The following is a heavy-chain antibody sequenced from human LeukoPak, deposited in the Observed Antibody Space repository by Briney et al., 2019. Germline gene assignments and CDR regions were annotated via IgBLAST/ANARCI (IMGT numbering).Heavy chain of an antibody. CDR2: IKRDGSGE. V-gene: IGHV3-7*01. CDR1: GFIFSSRW. Sequence: PGGSLRLSCAASGFIFSSRWMSWVRQAPGKGLEWVANIKRDGSGEYYVDSVKGRFTISRDNAKNSLYLQMNSLRAEDTAVYYCASLLGDKTIFDYWGQGTPVTVSS. D-gene: IGHD1-26*01. CDR3: ASLLGDKTIFDY. J-gene: IGHJ4*02.